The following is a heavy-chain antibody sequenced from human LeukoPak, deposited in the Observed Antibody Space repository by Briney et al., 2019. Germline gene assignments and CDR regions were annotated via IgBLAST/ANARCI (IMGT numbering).Heavy chain of an antibody. CDR2: FTGGDGSA. Sequence: GGSLRLSWAASGFTFRNSAMSWVRQAPGRGLEWVSTFTGGDGSAYYADSVKGRFTISRDNSKNTLYLRMNSLRAEDTALYYCAKEGFDYWGQGTLVTVSS. CDR1: GFTFRNSA. J-gene: IGHJ4*02. V-gene: IGHV3-23*01. CDR3: AKEGFDY.